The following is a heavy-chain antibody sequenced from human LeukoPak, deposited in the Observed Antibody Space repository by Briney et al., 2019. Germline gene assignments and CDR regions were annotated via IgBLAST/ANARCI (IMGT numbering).Heavy chain of an antibody. CDR2: MNPNSGNT. CDR1: GYTFTSYD. V-gene: IGHV1-8*03. Sequence: ASVKVSCKASGYTFTSYDINWVRQATGQGLEWMGWMNPNSGNTGYAQKFQGRVTITRNTSISTAYMELSSLRSEDTAVYYCARGRKSRGYYYDSSGYLYFDYWGQGTLVTVSS. J-gene: IGHJ4*02. CDR3: ARGRKSRGYYYDSSGYLYFDY. D-gene: IGHD3-22*01.